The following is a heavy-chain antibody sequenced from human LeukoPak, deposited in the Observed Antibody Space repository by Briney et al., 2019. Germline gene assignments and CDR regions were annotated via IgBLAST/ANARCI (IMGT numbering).Heavy chain of an antibody. Sequence: GGSLRLSCTASGFTFTYAWMSWVRQAPGQGLEWVGRIQSKADGGTSEYTAPVKGRFSISRDDSKNTLYLQMNSLKTEDTAVYYCTTDQDGSGSYSPDYWGQGTLVTVSS. V-gene: IGHV3-15*01. CDR3: TTDQDGSGSYSPDY. D-gene: IGHD3-10*01. CDR1: GFTFTYAW. CDR2: IQSKADGGTS. J-gene: IGHJ4*02.